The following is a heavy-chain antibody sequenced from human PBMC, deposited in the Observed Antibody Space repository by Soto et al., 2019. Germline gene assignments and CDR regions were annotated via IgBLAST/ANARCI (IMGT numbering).Heavy chain of an antibody. D-gene: IGHD2-15*01. CDR2: ISYDGSNS. Sequence: QRKLEESGGGVVQPGRSLRLSCAASASTFSNYIMHWVRQAPGKGLEWVAFISYDGSNSNYADFVEGRFTISRDNPKNMLYLQLSSLRPDDTAVYYCAGGDNYYALGVWGQGTTVTVSS. J-gene: IGHJ6*02. V-gene: IGHV3-30*04. CDR3: AGGDNYYALGV. CDR1: ASTFSNYI.